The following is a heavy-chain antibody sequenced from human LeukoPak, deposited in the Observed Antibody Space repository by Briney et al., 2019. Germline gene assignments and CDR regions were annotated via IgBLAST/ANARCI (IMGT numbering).Heavy chain of an antibody. Sequence: PAETLSLTCAVSGYPISIGYDLGWLRQPPGKGLELVDRMYHSGSTFYRPSLKSLLTLSVDTSKHHFSLKLHSASAADTAVLFCASDSSGWYLGGSSDYGSQGTLVTVSS. D-gene: IGHD6-19*01. V-gene: IGHV4-38-2*01. CDR1: GYPISIGYD. CDR2: MYHSGST. J-gene: IGHJ4*02. CDR3: ASDSSGWYLGGSSDY.